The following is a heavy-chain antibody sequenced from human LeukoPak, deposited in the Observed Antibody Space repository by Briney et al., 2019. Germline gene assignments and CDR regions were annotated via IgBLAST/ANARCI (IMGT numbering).Heavy chain of an antibody. CDR3: ARSKGGYGDYGSWFDP. D-gene: IGHD4-17*01. V-gene: IGHV4-59*01. CDR2: IHYSGST. CDR1: GGSISSYY. Sequence: SETLSLTCTVSGGSISSYYWSWIQQPPGKGLEWIGFIHYSGSTNYNPSLKSRITISVDTSKNQLSLKLSPMTAADTAVYYCARSKGGYGDYGSWFDPWGQGTLVTVSS. J-gene: IGHJ5*02.